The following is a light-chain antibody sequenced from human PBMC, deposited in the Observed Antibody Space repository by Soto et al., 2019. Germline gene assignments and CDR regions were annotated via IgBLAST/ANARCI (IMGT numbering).Light chain of an antibody. V-gene: IGKV1-9*01. J-gene: IGKJ1*01. CDR1: PAIASF. CDR3: QQLNGSPWT. CDR2: GAS. Sequence: IQLTQSPSSLSASLGYRVTITFRASPAIASFLAWYQQKPGTAPKLLIYGASTLQSGVPSRFSGSRSGTDYTLTIASLQPEDFATYYCQQLNGSPWTFGQGTKVDI.